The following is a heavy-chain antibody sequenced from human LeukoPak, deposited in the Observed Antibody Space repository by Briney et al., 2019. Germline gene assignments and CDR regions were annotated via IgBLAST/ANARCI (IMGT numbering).Heavy chain of an antibody. CDR3: ARGSPPFQH. J-gene: IGHJ1*01. Sequence: GGSLRLSCAASGFTFSNYDMHWVRQATGQGLEWVSGIGTAGDTYHAGSVKGRFTISRENAKNSLYLQMKSLRAGDTAVYYCARGSPPFQHWGQGTLVTVSS. D-gene: IGHD3-10*01. CDR1: GFTFSNYD. V-gene: IGHV3-13*01. CDR2: IGTAGDT.